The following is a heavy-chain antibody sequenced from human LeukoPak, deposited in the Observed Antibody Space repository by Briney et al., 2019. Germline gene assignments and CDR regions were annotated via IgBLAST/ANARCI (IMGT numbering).Heavy chain of an antibody. CDR1: GGSFSGYY. D-gene: IGHD6-6*01. CDR3: ASVRLSGSSSYGYYFDY. J-gene: IGHJ4*02. CDR2: INHSGST. V-gene: IGHV4-34*01. Sequence: SETLSLTCAVYGGSFSGYYWSWIRQPPGKWLEWIGEINHSGSTNYHPSLKSRVTISVDTSKNQFSLKLSSVTAADTAVYYCASVRLSGSSSYGYYFDYWGQGTLVTVSS.